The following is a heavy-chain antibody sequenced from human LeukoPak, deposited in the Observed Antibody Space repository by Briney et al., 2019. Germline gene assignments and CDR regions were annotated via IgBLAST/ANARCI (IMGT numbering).Heavy chain of an antibody. Sequence: ASVKVSCKASGYTFTGYYMHWVRQAPGQGLEWMGWINPNSGGTNYAQKLQGRVTMTTDTSTSTAYMELRSLRSDDTAVYYCARGGAAGPRFDYYYYGMDVWGQGTTVTVSS. CDR1: GYTFTGYY. D-gene: IGHD6-13*01. V-gene: IGHV1-2*02. CDR2: INPNSGGT. J-gene: IGHJ6*02. CDR3: ARGGAAGPRFDYYYYGMDV.